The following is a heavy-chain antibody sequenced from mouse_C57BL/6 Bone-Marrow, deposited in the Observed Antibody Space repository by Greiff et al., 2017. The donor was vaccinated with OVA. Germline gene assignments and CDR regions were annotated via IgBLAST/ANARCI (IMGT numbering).Heavy chain of an antibody. V-gene: IGHV1-76*01. CDR2: IYPGSGNT. CDR1: GYTFTDYY. D-gene: IGHD1-1*01. Sequence: QVQLQQSGAELVRPGASVKLSCKASGYTFTDYYINWVKQRPGQGLEWIARIYPGSGNTYYNEKFKGKATLTAEKSSSTAYMQLSSLTSEDSAVYFCARNGFRAMDYWGQGTSVTVSS. CDR3: ARNGFRAMDY. J-gene: IGHJ4*01.